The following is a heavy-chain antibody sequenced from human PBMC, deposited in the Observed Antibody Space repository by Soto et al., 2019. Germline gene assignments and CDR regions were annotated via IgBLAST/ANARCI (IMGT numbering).Heavy chain of an antibody. D-gene: IGHD3-10*01. V-gene: IGHV3-21*01. CDR3: ARIRVTMVLGVIDAFDI. CDR2: IRSSSSYI. Sequence: GGSLRLSCAASGFTFSSYSMNWVRQAPGKGLEWVSSIRSSSSYIYYADSVKGRFTISRDNAKNSLYLQMNSLRAEDTAVYYCARIRVTMVLGVIDAFDIWGQGTMVTVSS. CDR1: GFTFSSYS. J-gene: IGHJ3*02.